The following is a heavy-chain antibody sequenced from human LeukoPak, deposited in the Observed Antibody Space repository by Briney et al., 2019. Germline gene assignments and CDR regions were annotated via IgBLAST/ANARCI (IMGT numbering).Heavy chain of an antibody. Sequence: GGSLRLSFAASGFTFSSYAMSWVRQAQGKGLEWVGRIRSKTDGGTTDYAAPVKGRFTISRDDSKNTLYLQMNSLKTEDTAVYYCTTDLPPWGQGTLVTVSS. CDR2: IRSKTDGGTT. V-gene: IGHV3-15*01. CDR3: TTDLPP. CDR1: GFTFSSYA. J-gene: IGHJ5*02.